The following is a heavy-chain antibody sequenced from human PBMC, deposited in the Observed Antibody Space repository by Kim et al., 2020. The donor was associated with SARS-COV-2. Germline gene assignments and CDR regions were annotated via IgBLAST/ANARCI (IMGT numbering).Heavy chain of an antibody. CDR3: ARVTGYCSGGSCYSPFHYYYYYMDV. CDR1: GGTFSSYA. V-gene: IGHV1-69*13. D-gene: IGHD2-15*01. Sequence: SVKVSCKASGGTFSSYAISWVRQAPGQGLEWMGGIIPIFGTANYAQKFQGRVTITADESTSTAYMELSSLRSEDTAVYYCARVTGYCSGGSCYSPFHYYYYYMDVGVKGTTVTVSS. J-gene: IGHJ6*03. CDR2: IIPIFGTA.